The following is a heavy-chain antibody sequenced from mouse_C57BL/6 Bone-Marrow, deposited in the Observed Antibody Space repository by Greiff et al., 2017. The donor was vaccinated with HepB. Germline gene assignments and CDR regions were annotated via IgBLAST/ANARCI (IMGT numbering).Heavy chain of an antibody. CDR2: IDPGGGYT. V-gene: IGHV1-63*02. Sequence: QVQLQQSGAELVRPGTSVKMSCKASGYTFTSYWIRWVKQRPGQGLEWIGEIDPGGGYTNYNEKFKGKATLTVDRSSSTAYMQLSSLTSEDSAIYYCAREGCSAFDYWGQGTTLTVSS. CDR1: GYTFTSYW. CDR3: AREGCSAFDY. J-gene: IGHJ2*01.